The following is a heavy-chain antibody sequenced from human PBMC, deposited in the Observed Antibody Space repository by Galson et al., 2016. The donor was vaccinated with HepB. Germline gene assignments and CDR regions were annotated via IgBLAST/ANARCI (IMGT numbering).Heavy chain of an antibody. V-gene: IGHV1-69*13. CDR1: GYTFTSHY. CDR2: IIPMFGTP. D-gene: IGHD3-10*01. Sequence: SVKVSCRASGYTFTSHYIHWVRQAPGQGLEWMGGIIPMFGTPNYAQKFRGRVTVTADESTSTAYMELSSLRSQDTAVYYCASHTRGQYDSGRYEFNYWGQGTLVTVSS. CDR3: ASHTRGQYDSGRYEFNY. J-gene: IGHJ4*02.